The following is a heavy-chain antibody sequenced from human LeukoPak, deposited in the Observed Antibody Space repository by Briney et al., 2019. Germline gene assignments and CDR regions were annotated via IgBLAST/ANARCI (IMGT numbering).Heavy chain of an antibody. D-gene: IGHD6-13*01. Sequence: ASVKVSCTASGYTFTTYGVSWVRQAPGQGLEWMGWISASNGNTNYAQNLQDRVTMTTVTSTSTAYMELRSLRSDDTAVYYCARYPLSYSSNWHYYFDYWGQGTLLTVSS. J-gene: IGHJ4*02. CDR1: GYTFTTYG. V-gene: IGHV1-18*01. CDR3: ARYPLSYSSNWHYYFDY. CDR2: ISASNGNT.